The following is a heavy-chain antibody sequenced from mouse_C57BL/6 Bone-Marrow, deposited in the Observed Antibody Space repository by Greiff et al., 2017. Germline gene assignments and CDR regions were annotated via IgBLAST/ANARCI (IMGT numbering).Heavy chain of an antibody. CDR3: TTIYYDYDWFAY. Sequence: VQLQQSGAELVRPGASVKLSCTASGFNIKDDYMHWVKQRPEQGLEWIGWIDPENGDTEYASKFQGKATITADTSSNTAYLQLSSLTSEDTAVYYFTTIYYDYDWFAYWGQGTLVTVSA. J-gene: IGHJ3*01. CDR2: IDPENGDT. CDR1: GFNIKDDY. V-gene: IGHV14-4*01. D-gene: IGHD2-4*01.